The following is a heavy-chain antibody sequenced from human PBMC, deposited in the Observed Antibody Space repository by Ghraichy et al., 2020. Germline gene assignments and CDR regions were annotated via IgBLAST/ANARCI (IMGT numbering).Heavy chain of an antibody. CDR1: GGSITNNGYL. J-gene: IGHJ5*02. CDR2: IYYTGKT. V-gene: IGHV4-39*01. CDR3: ATYSTTFGWFDP. Sequence: QTLSLTCTVSGGSITNNGYLWGWIRQPPGQGLEWIGNIYYTGKTYYNPSLQSRVTISIDTPKNQFSLKLTSVTAADTALYYCATYSTTFGWFDPWGQGTLVTVSS. D-gene: IGHD3-10*01.